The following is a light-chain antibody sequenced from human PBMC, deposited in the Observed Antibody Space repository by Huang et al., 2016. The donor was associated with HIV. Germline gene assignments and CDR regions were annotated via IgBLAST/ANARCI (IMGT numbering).Light chain of an antibody. CDR1: QSISPY. Sequence: DIKMTQSPSSLSASVGDRVTITCRASQSISPYLNWYQQKPGRAPKLLIHSASSLQSGVPARFSGSGSGTDFTLTISSLQPEDFATYFCQQSYTTLGTFGRGTNLEIK. CDR3: QQSYTTLGT. J-gene: IGKJ2*01. V-gene: IGKV1-39*01. CDR2: SAS.